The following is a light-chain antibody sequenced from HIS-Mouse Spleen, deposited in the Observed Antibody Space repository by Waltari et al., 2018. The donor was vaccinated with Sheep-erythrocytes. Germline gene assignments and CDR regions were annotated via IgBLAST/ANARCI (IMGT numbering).Light chain of an antibody. CDR1: KWGDKY. J-gene: IGLJ2*01. CDR2: QDS. CDR3: QAWDSSTAVV. Sequence: SYELTQPPSVSVSPGQTASITCSGDKWGDKYACWYQQKPGQSPVLVIYQDSKRPSGFPERFSGSNSGNTATLTISGTQAMDEADYYCQAWDSSTAVVFGGGTKLTVL. V-gene: IGLV3-1*01.